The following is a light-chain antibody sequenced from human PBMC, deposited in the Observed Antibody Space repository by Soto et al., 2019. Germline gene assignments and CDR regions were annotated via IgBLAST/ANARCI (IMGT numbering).Light chain of an antibody. Sequence: EIVMTQSPATLSVSPGESATLSCRASQSISGNLAWYQQKPGLAPRVLIYHTSTRATGVPARFSGSGSGTEFSLTISSLQSEDFAVYYCQRYDNWPLTFGEGTKVEIK. CDR2: HTS. CDR3: QRYDNWPLT. CDR1: QSISGN. V-gene: IGKV3-15*01. J-gene: IGKJ4*01.